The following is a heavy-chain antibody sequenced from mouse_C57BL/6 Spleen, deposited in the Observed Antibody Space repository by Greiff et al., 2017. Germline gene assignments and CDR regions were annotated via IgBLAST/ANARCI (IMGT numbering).Heavy chain of an antibody. D-gene: IGHD2-4*01. Sequence: QVQLQQSGPELVKPGASVTISCKASGYAFSSSWMHWVKQRPGKGLEWIGRIYPGDGDTNYNGKFKGKATLTADKSSSTAYMQLSSLTSVDSAVYFCARDDCAWFACWGKGTLVTV. CDR3: ARDDCAWFAC. CDR1: GYAFSSSW. J-gene: IGHJ3*01. CDR2: IYPGDGDT. V-gene: IGHV1-82*01.